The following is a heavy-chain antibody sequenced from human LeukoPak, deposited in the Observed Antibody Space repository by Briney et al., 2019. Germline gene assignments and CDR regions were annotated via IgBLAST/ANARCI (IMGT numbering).Heavy chain of an antibody. CDR2: INHSGST. CDR3: ARGSIGYCSSTSCRRLVHYGMDV. D-gene: IGHD2-2*01. V-gene: IGHV4-34*01. CDR1: GGSFSGYY. J-gene: IGHJ6*02. Sequence: SETLSLTCAVYGGSFSGYYWSWIRQPPGKGLEWIGEINHSGSTNYNPSLKSRVTISVDTSKNQFSLKLSSVTAADTAVYYCARGSIGYCSSTSCRRLVHYGMDVWGQGTLVTVSS.